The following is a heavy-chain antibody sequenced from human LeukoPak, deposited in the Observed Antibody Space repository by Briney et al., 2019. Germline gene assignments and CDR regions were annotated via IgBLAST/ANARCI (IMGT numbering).Heavy chain of an antibody. CDR2: TIPILGIA. J-gene: IGHJ4*02. CDR1: GGTFSSYA. Sequence: SVKVSCKASGGTFSSYAISWVRQAPGQGLEWMGRTIPILGIANYAQKFQGRVTITADKSTSTAYMELSSLRSEDTAVYYCAMIVAAGTGVDYWGQGTLVTVSS. V-gene: IGHV1-69*04. D-gene: IGHD6-13*01. CDR3: AMIVAAGTGVDY.